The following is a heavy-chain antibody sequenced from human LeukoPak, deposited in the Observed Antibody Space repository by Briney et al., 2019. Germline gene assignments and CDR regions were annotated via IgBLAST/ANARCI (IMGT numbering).Heavy chain of an antibody. CDR3: ARDQVGASLDY. V-gene: IGHV1-46*01. CDR1: GYTFTSYY. Sequence: GASVRVSRKASGYTFTSYYMHWVRQAPGQGLEWMGIISPSGGGTTYAQKFQGRVTMTRDMSTSTVYMELSSLRSEDTAVYYCARDQVGASLDYWGQGTLVTVSS. CDR2: ISPSGGGT. J-gene: IGHJ4*02. D-gene: IGHD1-26*01.